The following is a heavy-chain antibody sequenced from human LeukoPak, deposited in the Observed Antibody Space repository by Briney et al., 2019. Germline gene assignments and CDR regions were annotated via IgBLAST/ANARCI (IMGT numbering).Heavy chain of an antibody. CDR2: YTSGST. V-gene: IGHV4-4*07. CDR3: ARGKYENYFDY. D-gene: IGHD2-2*01. J-gene: IGHJ4*02. CDR1: GGSISSYY. Sequence: SETLSLTCTVSGGSISSYYWNWIRQPAGKGLEWIGRYTSGSTNYNPSLKSRVTMSVDTSKNQLSLKLSSVTAADTAVYYCARGKYENYFDYWGQGTLVTVSS.